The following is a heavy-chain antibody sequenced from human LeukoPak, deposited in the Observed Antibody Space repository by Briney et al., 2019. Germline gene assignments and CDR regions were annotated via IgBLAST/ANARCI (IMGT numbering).Heavy chain of an antibody. CDR1: GFTFSSYA. D-gene: IGHD3-22*01. Sequence: GGSLRLSCAASGFTFSSYAMHWVRQAPGKGLEWVAVISYDGSNKYYADSVKGRFTISRDNSKNTLYLQMNSLRAEDTAVYYCARAAATYYYDSSGYLDYWGQGTLVTVSS. CDR3: ARAAATYYYDSSGYLDY. V-gene: IGHV3-30-3*01. CDR2: ISYDGSNK. J-gene: IGHJ4*02.